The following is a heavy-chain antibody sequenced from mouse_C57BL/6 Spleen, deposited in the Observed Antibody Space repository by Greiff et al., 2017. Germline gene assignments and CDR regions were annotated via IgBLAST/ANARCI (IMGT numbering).Heavy chain of an antibody. V-gene: IGHV1-76*01. CDR1: GYTFTDYY. Sequence: QVQLQQSGAKLVRPGASVKLSCKASGYTFTDYYINWVKQRPGQGLEWIARIYPGSGNTYYNEKFKGKATLTAEKSSSTAYMQLSSLTSEDSAVYFCARSGYYGSSPSYWYFDVWGTGTTVTVSS. J-gene: IGHJ1*03. D-gene: IGHD1-1*01. CDR2: IYPGSGNT. CDR3: ARSGYYGSSPSYWYFDV.